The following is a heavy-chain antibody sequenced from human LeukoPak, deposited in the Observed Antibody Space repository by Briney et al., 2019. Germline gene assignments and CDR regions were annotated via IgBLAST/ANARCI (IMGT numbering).Heavy chain of an antibody. CDR2: INHSGST. J-gene: IGHJ4*02. CDR1: GGSFSGYY. CDR3: AGARPMIVVVTPYYYFDY. Sequence: SETLSLTCAVYGGSFSGYYWSWIRQPPGKGLEWIGEINHSGSTNYNPSLKSRVTISVDTSKNQFSLKLSSVTAADTAVYYCAGARPMIVVVTPYYYFDYWGQGTLVTVSS. D-gene: IGHD3-22*01. V-gene: IGHV4-34*01.